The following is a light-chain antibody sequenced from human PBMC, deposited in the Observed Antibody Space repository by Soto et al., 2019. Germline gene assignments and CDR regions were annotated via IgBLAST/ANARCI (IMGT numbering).Light chain of an antibody. J-gene: IGKJ1*01. Sequence: EIVLTQSPGTLSLSPGERATLSCRASQSVSSSYLAWYQQKPGQAPRLLIYGASSRATGIPDWFSGSGSGTDFTLTSSRLQPEDFAVYYCQQYGSSPVTFGQGTQVEIK. CDR1: QSVSSSY. CDR3: QQYGSSPVT. CDR2: GAS. V-gene: IGKV3-20*01.